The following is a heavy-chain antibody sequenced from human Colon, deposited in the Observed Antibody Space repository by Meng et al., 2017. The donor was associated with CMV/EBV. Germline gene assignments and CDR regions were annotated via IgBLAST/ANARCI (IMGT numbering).Heavy chain of an antibody. D-gene: IGHD1-26*01. CDR1: GFTFSSHA. V-gene: IGHV3-23*01. CDR3: ARDMGFLGGTFDY. CDR2: ISSSGSAT. Sequence: GESLKISCAASGFTFSSHAMTWVRQAPGKGLEWVSVISSSGSATYYADSVKGRFTVSRDDARDSLYLQLNSLRADDTALYYCARDMGFLGGTFDYWGQGTLVTVSS. J-gene: IGHJ4*02.